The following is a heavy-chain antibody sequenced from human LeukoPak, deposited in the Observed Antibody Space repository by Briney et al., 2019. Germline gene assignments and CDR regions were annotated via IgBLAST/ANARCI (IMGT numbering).Heavy chain of an antibody. CDR1: GGSFSGYY. CDR2: INHSGST. V-gene: IGHV4-34*01. D-gene: IGHD3-10*01. Sequence: KPSETLSLTCAVYGGSFSGYYWSWIRQPPGKGLEWIGEINHSGSTNYNPSLKSRVTISVDTSKNQFSLKLSSVTAADTAVYYCARQGRDRRTEGHWFDPWGQGTLVTVSS. J-gene: IGHJ5*02. CDR3: ARQGRDRRTEGHWFDP.